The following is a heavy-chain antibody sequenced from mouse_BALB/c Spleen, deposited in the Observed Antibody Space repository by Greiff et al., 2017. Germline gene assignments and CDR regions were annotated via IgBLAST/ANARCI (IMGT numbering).Heavy chain of an antibody. D-gene: IGHD2-1*01. CDR2: IYPGGGYT. Sequence: QVQLQQSGAELVRPGTSVKISCKASGYTFTNYWLGWVKQRPGHGLEWIGDIYPGGGYTNYNEKFKGKATLTADTSSSTAYMQLSSLTSEDSAVYFCARSGGNYAWFAYWGQGTLVTVSA. CDR3: ARSGGNYAWFAY. J-gene: IGHJ3*01. CDR1: GYTFTNYW. V-gene: IGHV1-63*02.